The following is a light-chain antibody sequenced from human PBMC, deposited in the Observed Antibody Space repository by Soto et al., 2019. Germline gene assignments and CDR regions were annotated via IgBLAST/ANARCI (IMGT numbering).Light chain of an antibody. J-gene: IGLJ1*01. CDR1: SSDVGTYNY. Sequence: QSVLVQPASVSGSPGQSITISCTGTSSDVGTYNYVSWYQHHPGKAPKLIIYEVSNRPSGVSNRFSGSKSGSTASLTISGLQAEDEADYHCTSYTRDTALVFGTGTKVTVL. CDR2: EVS. V-gene: IGLV2-14*01. CDR3: TSYTRDTALV.